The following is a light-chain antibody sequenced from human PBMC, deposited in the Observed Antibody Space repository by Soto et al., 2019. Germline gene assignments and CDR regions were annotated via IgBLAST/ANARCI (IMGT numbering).Light chain of an antibody. CDR1: SSDVGGYNY. CDR3: CSYVGSYTRV. Sequence: QSALTQPRSVSGSPGQSVTISCTGTSSDVGGYNYVSWYQQHPDKAPKLMIYDVSKRPSGVPDRFSGSKSGNTASLTISGLQAEDEADYYCCSYVGSYTRVFGGGTKLTVL. J-gene: IGLJ3*02. V-gene: IGLV2-11*01. CDR2: DVS.